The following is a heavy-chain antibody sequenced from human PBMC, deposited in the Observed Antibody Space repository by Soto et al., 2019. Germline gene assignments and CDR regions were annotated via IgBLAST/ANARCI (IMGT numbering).Heavy chain of an antibody. CDR2: ISANDVGT. D-gene: IGHD1-20*01. J-gene: IGHJ4*02. V-gene: IGHV3-23*01. Sequence: EVQLLESGGGVVQPGGSLRLSCEASGFTLRNYAMTWIRQAPGKGLEWVSLISANDVGTYYAESVKTRFTISTDQSRNTVYLQMASLRADDTAIYYCAKAKNDYNWDNRPPFDYWGQGTLVTVSS. CDR1: GFTLRNYA. CDR3: AKAKNDYNWDNRPPFDY.